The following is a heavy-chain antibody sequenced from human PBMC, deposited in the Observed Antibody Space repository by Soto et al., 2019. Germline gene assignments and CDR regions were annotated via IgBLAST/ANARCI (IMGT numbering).Heavy chain of an antibody. V-gene: IGHV4-31*03. D-gene: IGHD3-10*01. J-gene: IGHJ4*02. CDR1: GGYISSAAYY. CDR2: ISHSGST. CDR3: AREDTYGSNFFDC. Sequence: QVQLQESGPGLVKPSQTLSLTCTVSGGYISSAAYYWSWIRQHPGKGLERLGYISHSGSTYYNPSLKRRVIISVDTSKNQFSLSLTSVTAADTAVYYCAREDTYGSNFFDCWGQGALVTVSS.